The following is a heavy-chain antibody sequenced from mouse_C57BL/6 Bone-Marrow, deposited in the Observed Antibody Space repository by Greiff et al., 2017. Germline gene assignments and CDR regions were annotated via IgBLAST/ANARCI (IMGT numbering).Heavy chain of an antibody. J-gene: IGHJ1*03. CDR3: AYYYYGSSFYWYFDV. V-gene: IGHV14-3*01. D-gene: IGHD1-1*01. Sequence: VQLKESVAELVRPGASVTLSCTASGFNIKNTYMHWVKQRPEQGLEWIGRIDPANGNTKYAPKFQGKATITADTSSNTAYLQLSSLTSEDTAIYYCAYYYYGSSFYWYFDVWGTGTTVTVSS. CDR1: GFNIKNTY. CDR2: IDPANGNT.